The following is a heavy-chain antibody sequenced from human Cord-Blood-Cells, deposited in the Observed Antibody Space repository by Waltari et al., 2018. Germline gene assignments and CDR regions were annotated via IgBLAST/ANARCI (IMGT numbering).Heavy chain of an antibody. V-gene: IGHV4-31*02. CDR3: ARDRGGSGEFDY. J-gene: IGHJ4*02. Sequence: QVQLQESGPGLVKPSPTLSLTWTVSGGSISSGGYYWSWLRQHPGKGLEWIGYIYYSGSTYYNPSLKSRVTISVDTSKNQFSMKLSSVTAADTAVYYCARDRGGSGEFDYWGQGTLVTVSS. D-gene: IGHD3-10*01. CDR2: IYYSGST. CDR1: GGSISSGGYY.